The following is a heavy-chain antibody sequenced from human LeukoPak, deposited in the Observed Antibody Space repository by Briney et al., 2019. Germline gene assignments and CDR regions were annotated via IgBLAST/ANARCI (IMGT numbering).Heavy chain of an antibody. Sequence: PSETLSLTCTVSGGSISSSDSYWGWIRQPPGKGLEWIGSMYYSGSTYYNPSLKSRVTISVDTSKNQFSLKLNSVTAADTAVYYCASNLGLREFFYYYMHVWGKGTTVTVSS. CDR1: GGSISSSDSY. CDR2: MYYSGST. V-gene: IGHV4-39*01. D-gene: IGHD5-12*01. CDR3: ASNLGLREFFYYYMHV. J-gene: IGHJ6*03.